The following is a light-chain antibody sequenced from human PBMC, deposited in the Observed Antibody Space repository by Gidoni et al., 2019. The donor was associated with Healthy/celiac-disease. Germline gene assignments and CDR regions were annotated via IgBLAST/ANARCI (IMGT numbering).Light chain of an antibody. V-gene: IGKV1-5*03. Sequence: DIQMTQSPSTLSASVGDRVTITCRASQSISSWLAWYQQKPGKAPKLLIYKASSLESGVPSRFSGSGSETEFTLTISSLQPDDFATYYCQQYNSYLLTSGGGTKVEIK. CDR1: QSISSW. CDR2: KAS. J-gene: IGKJ4*01. CDR3: QQYNSYLLT.